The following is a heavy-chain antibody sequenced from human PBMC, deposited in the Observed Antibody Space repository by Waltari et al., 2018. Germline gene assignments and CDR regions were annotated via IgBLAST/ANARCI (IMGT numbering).Heavy chain of an antibody. CDR3: ARASAPEVSPLGH. V-gene: IGHV1-3*01. CDR1: GYNFNSYT. D-gene: IGHD2-21*01. Sequence: QVQLLQSGAEVKKPGASVKVSCKASGYNFNSYTMHWVRQAPGQGLEWMGRIHAGDGDTKYSERFQGRVTITRDTSATTLYMDLSRLKFEDTAIYYCARASAPEVSPLGHWGQGTLVTVFS. CDR2: IHAGDGDT. J-gene: IGHJ4*02.